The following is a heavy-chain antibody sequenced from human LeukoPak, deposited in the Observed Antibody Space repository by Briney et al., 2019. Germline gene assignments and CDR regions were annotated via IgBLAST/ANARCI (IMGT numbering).Heavy chain of an antibody. V-gene: IGHV3-9*01. CDR1: GFTFDDYA. D-gene: IGHD1-26*01. Sequence: GRSLRLSCAASGFTFDDYAMHWVRQAPGRGLEWVSGISWNSDSIGYADSVRGRFTISRDNAKNSLYLQMNSLRAEDTALYYCAKELSTWGQGTLVTVSS. CDR2: ISWNSDSI. J-gene: IGHJ4*02. CDR3: AKELST.